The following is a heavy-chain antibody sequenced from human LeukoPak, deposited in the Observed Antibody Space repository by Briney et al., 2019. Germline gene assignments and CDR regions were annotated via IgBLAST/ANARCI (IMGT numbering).Heavy chain of an antibody. J-gene: IGHJ4*02. CDR2: ISSSSSYI. Sequence: GGALRVFWAASGFKFSRYSMNWVGQAPGKGLEGVSSISSSSSYIYYADSVKGRFTISRDNARKSRYLQMNSLRAEDTAVYYCARHLLYYDSSGGDYWGQGTLVTVSS. CDR1: GFKFSRYS. CDR3: ARHLLYYDSSGGDY. V-gene: IGHV3-21*01. D-gene: IGHD3-22*01.